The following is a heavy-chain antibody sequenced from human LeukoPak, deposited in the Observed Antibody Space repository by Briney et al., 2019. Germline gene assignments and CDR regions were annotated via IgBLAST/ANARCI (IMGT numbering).Heavy chain of an antibody. CDR3: ARASTTVPNLLDN. J-gene: IGHJ4*02. Sequence: QSGGSLRLSCAASGFTFSTYWMHWVRQDPGKGLLWVSRIKGDGSSTNYADSVKGRFTISRDNAKNTLYLQMNSLRAEDTAVYYCARASTTVPNLLDNWGQGTLVTVPS. CDR2: IKGDGSST. D-gene: IGHD4-17*01. CDR1: GFTFSTYW. V-gene: IGHV3-74*01.